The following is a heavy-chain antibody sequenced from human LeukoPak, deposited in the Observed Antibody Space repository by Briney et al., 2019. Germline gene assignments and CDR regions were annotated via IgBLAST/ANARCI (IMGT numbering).Heavy chain of an antibody. D-gene: IGHD6-13*01. CDR1: GFTFSSYA. Sequence: GGCLRLSCAASGFTFSSYAMSWVRQAPGKGLEWFSAISGSGGSTYYADSVKGRFTISRDNSKNTLCLQMNSLRAEDTAVYYCAKDFLRIAADYFDYWGQGTLVTVSS. V-gene: IGHV3-23*01. J-gene: IGHJ4*02. CDR3: AKDFLRIAADYFDY. CDR2: ISGSGGST.